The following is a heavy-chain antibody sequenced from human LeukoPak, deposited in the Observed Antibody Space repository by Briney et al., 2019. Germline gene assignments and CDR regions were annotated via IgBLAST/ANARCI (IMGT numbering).Heavy chain of an antibody. V-gene: IGHV4-30-2*01. CDR1: GGSISSGGYY. CDR2: IYHSGST. Sequence: SETLSLTCTVSGGSISSGGYYWSWIRQPPGKGLEWIGYIYHSGSTYYNPSLKSRVTISVDRSKNQFSLKLSSVTAADTAVYYCARVTYSASLNYKYYYYMDVWGKGTTVTVSS. D-gene: IGHD1-26*01. CDR3: ARVTYSASLNYKYYYYMDV. J-gene: IGHJ6*03.